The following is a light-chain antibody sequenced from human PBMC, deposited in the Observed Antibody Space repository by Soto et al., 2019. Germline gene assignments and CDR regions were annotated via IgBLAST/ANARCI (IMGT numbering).Light chain of an antibody. CDR3: RQINSYPYP. V-gene: IGKV1-9*01. Sequence: IQLTQSPYSLPASVGDRVTITCRASQGITTYLAWYQQKPGKAPKLLIYAASALQSGVPSRFSGSGAGTDFTLSISSPQPEDFATYDCRQINSYPYPFXQGTKLDSK. CDR2: AAS. CDR1: QGITTY. J-gene: IGKJ2*01.